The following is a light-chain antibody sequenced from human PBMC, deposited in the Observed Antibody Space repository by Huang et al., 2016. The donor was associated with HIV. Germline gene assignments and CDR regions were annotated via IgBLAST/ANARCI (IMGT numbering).Light chain of an antibody. CDR3: QQRSSSLT. CDR1: QSLNKF. Sequence: IVSTQSPATLSLSPGERATLSCRASQSLNKFLAWYQQKPGQAPRLLIYNATDRATGVPARFSGGGSGTDFTLTITDLKAEDFAIYYCQQRSSSLTFGGGTKVEIK. J-gene: IGKJ4*01. V-gene: IGKV3-11*01. CDR2: NAT.